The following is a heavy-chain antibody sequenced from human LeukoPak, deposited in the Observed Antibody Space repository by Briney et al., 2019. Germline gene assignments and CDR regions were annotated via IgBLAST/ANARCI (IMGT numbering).Heavy chain of an antibody. CDR1: GYTFTMYA. CDR2: INAGNGNT. J-gene: IGHJ4*02. D-gene: IGHD5-18*01. V-gene: IGHV1-3*01. CDR3: AREGTAMVDFDY. Sequence: GASVKVSCKASGYTFTMYAMHWVRQAPGQRLEWMGWINAGNGNTEYSQKFQGRVTITRDTSARTAYMELSSLKSEDTAVYYCAREGTAMVDFDYWGQGTLVTVSS.